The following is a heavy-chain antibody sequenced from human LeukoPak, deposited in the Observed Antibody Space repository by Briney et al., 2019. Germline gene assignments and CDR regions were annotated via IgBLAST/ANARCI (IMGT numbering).Heavy chain of an antibody. CDR2: ISSSSSYI. J-gene: IGHJ3*02. CDR1: GFTFSSYS. CDR3: ARGRGGNSEDDAFDI. V-gene: IGHV3-21*01. Sequence: GGSLRLSCAASGFTFSSYSMNWVRQAPGKGLEWVSSISSSSSYIYYADSVKGRFTISRDNAKNSLYLQMNSLRAEDTAVYYCARGRGGNSEDDAFDIWGQGTMVTVSS. D-gene: IGHD4-23*01.